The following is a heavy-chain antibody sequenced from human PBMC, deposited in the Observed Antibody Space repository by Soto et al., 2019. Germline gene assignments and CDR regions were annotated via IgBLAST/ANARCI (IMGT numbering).Heavy chain of an antibody. CDR2: IYYSGNT. CDR3: VRGFYDSRGYSSPFDY. CDR1: GGSISSNY. V-gene: IGHV4-59*01. D-gene: IGHD3-22*01. Sequence: KTSETLSLTCTVSGGSISSNYWSWIRQSPRKELEWSVYIYYSGNTNSHPSRKNRVSISIDTSKSQVSLRLSSVTAADTAVYYCVRGFYDSRGYSSPFDYWGQGTLVTVSS. J-gene: IGHJ4*02.